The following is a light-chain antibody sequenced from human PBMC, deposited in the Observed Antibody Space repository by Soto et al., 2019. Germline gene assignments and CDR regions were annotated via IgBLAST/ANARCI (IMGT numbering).Light chain of an antibody. CDR2: SNN. J-gene: IGLJ1*01. CDR3: AAWDDSLDGYV. Sequence: QSVLTQPPSASGTPGQRVTISCSGSSSNIGSNTVNWYQQLPGTAPKLLMYSNNQRPSGVPDRFSGSKSGTSASLAISGLQSEDEADYYCAAWDDSLDGYVFRTGTKLTVL. V-gene: IGLV1-44*01. CDR1: SSNIGSNT.